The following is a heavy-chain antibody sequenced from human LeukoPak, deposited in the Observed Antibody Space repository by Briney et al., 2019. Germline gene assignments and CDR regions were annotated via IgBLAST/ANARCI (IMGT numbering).Heavy chain of an antibody. Sequence: PGGSLRLSCTASGFTFGDYAMTWVRQAPGKGLEWVGFIRSKIYGGTPEYAASVKSRFTISRDDSKGIAYLQMNSLKTEDTAVYYCTRDQTPYYWGQGTLVTVSS. CDR1: GFTFGDYA. V-gene: IGHV3-49*04. CDR2: IRSKIYGGTP. J-gene: IGHJ4*02. CDR3: TRDQTPYY.